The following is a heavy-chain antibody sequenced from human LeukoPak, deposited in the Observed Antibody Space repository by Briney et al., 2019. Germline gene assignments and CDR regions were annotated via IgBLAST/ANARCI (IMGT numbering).Heavy chain of an antibody. CDR2: ISYDGSNK. CDR1: GFTFSSYA. D-gene: IGHD3-3*01. J-gene: IGHJ4*02. CDR3: ARSLRPSITIFGVVIH. Sequence: GRSLRLSCAASGFTFSSYAMHWVRQAPGKGLEWVAVISYDGSNKYYADSVKGRFTISRDNSKNTLYLQMNSLRAEDTAVYYCARSLRPSITIFGVVIHWGQGTLVTVSS. V-gene: IGHV3-30*04.